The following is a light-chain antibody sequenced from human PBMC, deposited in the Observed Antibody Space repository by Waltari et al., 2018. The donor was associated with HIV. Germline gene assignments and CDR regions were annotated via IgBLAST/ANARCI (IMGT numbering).Light chain of an antibody. V-gene: IGLV7-46*01. CDR3: LLSYSGVRV. J-gene: IGLJ3*02. Sequence: QVVVTQEPSLSVSPGGTVTVTCASVTGSVARTHYTHWIQLKPGQAPRTPIDDPEKIHPVTPCRFDGCLSGGRAALMLAGALPDDEADYYCLLSYSGVRVFGGGTKLTV. CDR1: TGSVARTHY. CDR2: DPE.